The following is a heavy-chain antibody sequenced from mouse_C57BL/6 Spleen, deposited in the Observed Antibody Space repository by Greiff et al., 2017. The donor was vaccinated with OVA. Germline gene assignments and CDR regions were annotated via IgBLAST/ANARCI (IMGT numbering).Heavy chain of an antibody. CDR3: ARDTTEDAMDY. D-gene: IGHD1-1*01. J-gene: IGHJ4*01. Sequence: DVMLVESGGGLVKPGGSLKLSCAASGFTFSSYAMSWVRQTPEKRLEWVATISDGGSYTYYPDNVKGRFTISRDNAKNNLYLQMSHLKSEDTAMYYCARDTTEDAMDYWGQGTSVTVSS. CDR2: ISDGGSYT. V-gene: IGHV5-4*01. CDR1: GFTFSSYA.